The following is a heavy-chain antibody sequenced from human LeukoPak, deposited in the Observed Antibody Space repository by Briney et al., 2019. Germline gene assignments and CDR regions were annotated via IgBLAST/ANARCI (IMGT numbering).Heavy chain of an antibody. D-gene: IGHD5-18*01. Sequence: PGGSLRLSCVASGLTVSSNYMSWVRQAPGKGLEWVSVIYSGGSTYYADSVKGRFTISRDNSKNTLYLQMNSLRVEDTAVYYCAREGYSYGPFDYWGQGNLVTVSS. J-gene: IGHJ4*02. V-gene: IGHV3-66*01. CDR3: AREGYSYGPFDY. CDR2: IYSGGST. CDR1: GLTVSSNY.